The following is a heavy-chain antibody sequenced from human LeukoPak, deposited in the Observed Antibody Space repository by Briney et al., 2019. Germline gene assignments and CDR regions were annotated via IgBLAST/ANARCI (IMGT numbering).Heavy chain of an antibody. Sequence: GGSLRLSCAASGFTFSTYAMSWVRQAPGKGLEWFSGISGSGGSTYYADSVKGRFTISRDNSKITLYLQMNSLRAEDTAVYYCAKEYYDILTPADYWGQGTLVTVSS. CDR3: AKEYYDILTPADY. D-gene: IGHD3-9*01. V-gene: IGHV3-23*01. J-gene: IGHJ4*02. CDR2: ISGSGGST. CDR1: GFTFSTYA.